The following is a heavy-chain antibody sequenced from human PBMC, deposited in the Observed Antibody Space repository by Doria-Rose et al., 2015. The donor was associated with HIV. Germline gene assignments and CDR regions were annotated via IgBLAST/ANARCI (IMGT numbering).Heavy chain of an antibody. CDR3: ARDPGGYNYGSYYYYAMDV. Sequence: VQLQESGGGLVQPGRSLGLSCAASGFTFDDYAVHWVRQPPGRGLEWVSGINWNGRTKVYADSVRGRVSISRDNAKKSVYLQINSLKKEDTAVYYCARDPGGYNYGSYYYYAMDVWGQGTTVTVSS. J-gene: IGHJ6*02. CDR2: INWNGRTK. V-gene: IGHV3-9*01. CDR1: GFTFDDYA. D-gene: IGHD5-18*01.